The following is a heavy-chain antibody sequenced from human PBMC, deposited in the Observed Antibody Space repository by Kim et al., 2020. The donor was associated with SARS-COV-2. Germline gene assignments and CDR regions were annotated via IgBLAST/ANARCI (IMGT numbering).Heavy chain of an antibody. CDR1: GVSITIDDYH. V-gene: IGHV4-30-2*01. CDR2: IYHSGRA. CDR3: AGDGGDGHHDY. Sequence: SETLSLTCAVSGVSITIDDYHWSWIRQPPGKGLEWIGYIYHSGRAFYNPSLKSPVAMSVDTSVDQFSLRLSSVTAADTAVYYCAGDGGDGHHDYWGRG. D-gene: IGHD3-16*01. J-gene: IGHJ4*02.